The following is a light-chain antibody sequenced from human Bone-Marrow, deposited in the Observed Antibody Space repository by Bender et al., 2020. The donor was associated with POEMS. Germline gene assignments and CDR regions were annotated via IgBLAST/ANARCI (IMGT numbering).Light chain of an antibody. CDR1: SADFGTSNY. CDR3: AVWDDSLNGWV. J-gene: IGLJ3*02. V-gene: IGLV2-8*01. Sequence: QSALTQPASVSGSPGQSITISCTGTSADFGTSNYVSWYQQHPGKAPKLIIYAVNQRPSGVPDRFSGSKSANTASLTVSGLQAEDEADYYCAVWDDSLNGWVFGGGTKLTVL. CDR2: AVN.